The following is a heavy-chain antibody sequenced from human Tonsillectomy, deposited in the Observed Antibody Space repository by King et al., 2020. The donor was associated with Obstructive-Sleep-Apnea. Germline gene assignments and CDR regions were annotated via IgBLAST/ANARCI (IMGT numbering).Heavy chain of an antibody. CDR3: ARVIGFRGYPRGDFDY. CDR1: GYSIGSGYC. V-gene: IGHV4-38-2*02. Sequence: VQLQESGPGLVKPSETLSLTCSVSGYSIGSGYCWGWIRQPPGKGLEGIGTICHGGSTFYNPSLKSRYTTSLDSPRNQFSLGLTSVTAADTAVYYCARVIGFRGYPRGDFDYWGQGILVTVSS. CDR2: ICHGGST. J-gene: IGHJ4*02. D-gene: IGHD3-10*01.